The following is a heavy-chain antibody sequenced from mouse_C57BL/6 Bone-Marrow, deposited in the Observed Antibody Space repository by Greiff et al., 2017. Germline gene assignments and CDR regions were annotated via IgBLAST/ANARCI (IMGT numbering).Heavy chain of an antibody. Sequence: EVHLVESGGGLVQPKGSLKLSCAASGFTFNTYAMPWVRQAPGKGLEWVARIRSKSSNYATYYADSVKDRFPISRDDSPSMLYLEMNNLQTEDTAMYYGVRRIDYYGSSYAMDYWGQGTSVTVSS. D-gene: IGHD1-1*01. CDR2: IRSKSSNYAT. J-gene: IGHJ4*01. CDR1: GFTFNTYA. CDR3: VRRIDYYGSSYAMDY. V-gene: IGHV10-3*01.